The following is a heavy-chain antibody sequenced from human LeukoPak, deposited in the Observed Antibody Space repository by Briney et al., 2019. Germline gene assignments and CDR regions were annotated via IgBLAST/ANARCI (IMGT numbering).Heavy chain of an antibody. D-gene: IGHD6-6*01. J-gene: IGHJ4*02. CDR1: GFTFSSYA. Sequence: GGSLRLSCAASGFTFSSYAMHWVRQAPGKGREWVAVILYDGGNKYYADSVKGRFTISRDNSKNTLYLQMNSLRAEDTAVYFCAKEEYSSSPALDYWGQGTLVTVPS. CDR2: ILYDGGNK. V-gene: IGHV3-30-3*02. CDR3: AKEEYSSSPALDY.